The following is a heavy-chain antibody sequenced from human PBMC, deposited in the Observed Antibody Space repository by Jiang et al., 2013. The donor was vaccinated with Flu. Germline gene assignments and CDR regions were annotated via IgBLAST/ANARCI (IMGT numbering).Heavy chain of an antibody. Sequence: PGLVKPSQTLSLTCVISGDSVSSNSAVWNWIRQSPSRGLEWLGRTYYRSKWYSDYAASVKGRITINPDTFKNQFSLQLKSVTPEDTAVYYCVRDEDTTRPEQDHYYGMGVWGQGTLVTVSS. CDR3: VRDEDTTRPEQDHYYGMGV. CDR2: TYYRSKWYS. D-gene: IGHD1-26*01. V-gene: IGHV6-1*01. J-gene: IGHJ6*02. CDR1: GDSVSSNSAV.